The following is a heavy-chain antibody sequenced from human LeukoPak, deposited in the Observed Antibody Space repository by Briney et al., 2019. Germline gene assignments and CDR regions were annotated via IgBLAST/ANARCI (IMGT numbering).Heavy chain of an antibody. J-gene: IGHJ5*02. Sequence: GSLRLSCAASGFTVSSTYMSWVRQAPGKGLEWVSVIYSGGSTYYADSVKGRFTISRDNSKNTLYLQMNSLRAEDTAVYYCAKTMTTVTVNWFDPWGQGTLVTVSS. CDR3: AKTMTTVTVNWFDP. D-gene: IGHD4-17*01. CDR1: GFTVSSTY. CDR2: IYSGGST. V-gene: IGHV3-66*01.